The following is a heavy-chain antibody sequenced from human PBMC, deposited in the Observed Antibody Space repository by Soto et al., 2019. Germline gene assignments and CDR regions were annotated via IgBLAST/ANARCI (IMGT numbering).Heavy chain of an antibody. Sequence: GGSLSLSCAASGFTFSSYAMSWVRQAPGKGLEWVATISADGGGTYYADSLKGRFTISRDNSENTLYLHMNSLRAEDTALYYCAKVDDRLNFANWFDPWGQGTLVTVSS. CDR1: GFTFSSYA. CDR3: AKVDDRLNFANWFDP. J-gene: IGHJ5*02. D-gene: IGHD3-22*01. V-gene: IGHV3-23*01. CDR2: ISADGGGT.